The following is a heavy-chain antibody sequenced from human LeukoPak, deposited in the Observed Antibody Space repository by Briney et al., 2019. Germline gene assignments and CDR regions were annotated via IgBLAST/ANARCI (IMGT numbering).Heavy chain of an antibody. D-gene: IGHD2-2*01. J-gene: IGHJ4*02. CDR1: GYSFTSYW. V-gene: IGHV5-51*01. CDR3: ARLSNIVVVPAAPLGY. CDR2: IYPGDSDT. Sequence: GESLKISRKGSGYSFTSYWIGWVRQMPGKGLEWRGIIYPGDSDTRYSPSFQGQVTISADKSISTAYLQWSSLKAPDTAMYYCARLSNIVVVPAAPLGYWGQGTLVTVSS.